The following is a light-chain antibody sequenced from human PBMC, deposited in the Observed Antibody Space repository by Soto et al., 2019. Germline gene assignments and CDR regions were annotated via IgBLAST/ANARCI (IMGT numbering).Light chain of an antibody. J-gene: IGLJ1*01. CDR1: SSNIGSNT. CDR3: AAWDDSLNGYV. V-gene: IGLV1-44*01. CDR2: SNN. Sequence: QSARTQPPSASGTPGQRVTISCSGSSSNIGSNTVNWYQQLPGTAPKLLIYSNNQRPSGVPDRFSGSKSGTSASLAISGLQSDDEADYYCAAWDDSLNGYVFGTGTKVTVL.